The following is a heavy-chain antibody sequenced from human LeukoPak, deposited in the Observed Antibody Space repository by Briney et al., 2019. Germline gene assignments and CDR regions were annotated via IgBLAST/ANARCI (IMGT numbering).Heavy chain of an antibody. D-gene: IGHD3-22*01. Sequence: GGSLRLSCAASGFTFSRYWMHWVRQGPGKGLVWVSSINSDGSSTSYADSVKGRFTISRDNAKNSLYLQMNSLRAEDTAVYYCVREPYYYDGSGVFDYWGQGSLVTVSS. V-gene: IGHV3-74*01. CDR1: GFTFSRYW. CDR3: VREPYYYDGSGVFDY. J-gene: IGHJ4*02. CDR2: INSDGSST.